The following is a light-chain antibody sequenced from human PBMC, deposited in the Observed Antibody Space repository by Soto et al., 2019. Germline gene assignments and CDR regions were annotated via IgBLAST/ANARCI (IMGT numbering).Light chain of an antibody. CDR3: QQYNNWWT. CDR1: QSVSSS. V-gene: IGKV3-15*01. CDR2: GAS. J-gene: IGKJ1*01. Sequence: EEVMTQSPATLSMSPGERATLSCRASQSVSSSLAWYQQKPGQAPRLLIYGASTRATGIPDRFSGSGSETEFTLTIRSLQAEDVSIYYCQQYNNWWTFGQGTKVEIK.